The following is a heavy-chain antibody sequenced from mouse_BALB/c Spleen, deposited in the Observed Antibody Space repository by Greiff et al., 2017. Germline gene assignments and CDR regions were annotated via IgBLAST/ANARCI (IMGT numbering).Heavy chain of an antibody. CDR3: ARGDGNYYAMDY. CDR2: ISSGGST. D-gene: IGHD2-1*01. Sequence: EVQVVESGGGLVKPGGSLKLSCAASGFTFSSYAMSWVRQTPEKRLEWVASISSGGSTYYPDSVKGRFTISRDNARNILYLQMSSLRSEDTAMYYCARGDGNYYAMDYWGQGTTLTVSS. J-gene: IGHJ4*01. CDR1: GFTFSSYA. V-gene: IGHV5-6-5*01.